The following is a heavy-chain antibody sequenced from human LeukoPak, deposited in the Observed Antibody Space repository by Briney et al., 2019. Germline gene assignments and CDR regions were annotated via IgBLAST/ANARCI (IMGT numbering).Heavy chain of an antibody. Sequence: ASVKVSCKASGYTFTAYYFHWVRQAPGQGLEWMGWINPNTGGTEYAQNFQGRVTMTRDTSISTAYMELSRLRFDDTAVYYCARVSVGEDFRSGYYGYWGQGTLVTVSS. V-gene: IGHV1-2*02. J-gene: IGHJ4*02. CDR3: ARVSVGEDFRSGYYGY. D-gene: IGHD3-3*01. CDR2: INPNTGGT. CDR1: GYTFTAYY.